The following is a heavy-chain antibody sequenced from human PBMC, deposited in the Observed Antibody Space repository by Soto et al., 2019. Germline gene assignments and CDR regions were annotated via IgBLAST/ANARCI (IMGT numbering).Heavy chain of an antibody. CDR2: ISAYNGNT. Sequence: GASVKVSCKASGYTFTSYGISWVRQAPGQGLEWMGWISAYNGNTNYAQKLQGRVTMTTDTSTSTAYMELRSLRSDDTAVYYCARDCGSTSCYIYYYYGMDVWGQGTTVTVSS. D-gene: IGHD2-2*02. V-gene: IGHV1-18*01. CDR3: ARDCGSTSCYIYYYYGMDV. CDR1: GYTFTSYG. J-gene: IGHJ6*02.